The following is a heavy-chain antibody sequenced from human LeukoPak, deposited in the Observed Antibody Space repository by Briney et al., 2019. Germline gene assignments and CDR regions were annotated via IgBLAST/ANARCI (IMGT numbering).Heavy chain of an antibody. J-gene: IGHJ4*02. CDR1: GFTFSSYA. V-gene: IGHV3-30-3*01. Sequence: GGSLRLSCAASGFTFSSYAMHWVRQAPGKGLEWVAVISYDGSNKYYADSVKGRFTISRDNSKNTLYLQMNGLRAEDTAVYYCARDGRYSYGSGAFDYWGQGTLVTVSS. CDR3: ARDGRYSYGSGAFDY. CDR2: ISYDGSNK. D-gene: IGHD5-18*01.